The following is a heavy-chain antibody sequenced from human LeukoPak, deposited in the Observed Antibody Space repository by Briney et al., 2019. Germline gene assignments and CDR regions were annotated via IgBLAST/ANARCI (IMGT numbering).Heavy chain of an antibody. CDR3: ARSGPTGYMDV. V-gene: IGHV4-61*02. CDR1: GGSISSGSYY. D-gene: IGHD3-10*01. Sequence: PSQTLSLTCTVSGGSISSGSYYWSWIRQPAGKGLEWIGRIYTSGSTNYNPSLKSRVTISVDTSKNQFSPKLSSVTAADTAVYYCARSGPTGYMDVWGKGTTVTVSS. J-gene: IGHJ6*03. CDR2: IYTSGST.